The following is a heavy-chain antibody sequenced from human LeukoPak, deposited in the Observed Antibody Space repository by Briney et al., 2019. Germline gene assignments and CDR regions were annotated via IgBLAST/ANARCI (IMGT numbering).Heavy chain of an antibody. D-gene: IGHD1-26*01. V-gene: IGHV1-24*01. J-gene: IGHJ5*02. CDR3: AAVSGHYTLLGA. CDR2: VDPDDGQR. CDR1: GYTLNDIS. Sequence: GASVKVSCKISGYTLNDISMHWVRQPPGKGLEWMGGVDPDDGQRVYAQKFQGRVTMTEDTSTNTAYMELSRLRSEDTAVYYCAAVSGHYTLLGAWGQGALVTVST.